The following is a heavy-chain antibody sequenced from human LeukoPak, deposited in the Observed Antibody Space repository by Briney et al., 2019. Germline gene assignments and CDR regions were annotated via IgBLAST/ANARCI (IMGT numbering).Heavy chain of an antibody. CDR2: IGSSGNYI. V-gene: IGHV3-21*01. CDR3: ARTHVADDITMPG. Sequence: GGSLRLSCAASGFTFSSYSMNWVRQAPGKGLECVSCIGSSGNYIYYADSVKGRFTISRDNAKNSLYLLMNSLRAEDTAVYYCARTHVADDITMPGWGQGTLVTVSS. CDR1: GFTFSSYS. J-gene: IGHJ4*02. D-gene: IGHD3-10*01.